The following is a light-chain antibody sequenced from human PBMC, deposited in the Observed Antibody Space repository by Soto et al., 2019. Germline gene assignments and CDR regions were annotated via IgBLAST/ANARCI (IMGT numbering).Light chain of an antibody. CDR3: TAYGGSNKFCV. CDR1: SSDVGNYDY. V-gene: IGLV2-8*01. CDR2: DVS. J-gene: IGLJ1*01. Sequence: QSALTQPPSASGSPGQSVTISCTGTSSDVGNYDYVSWYQQHPGKAPKLIIYDVSKRPSGVPDRFSGSKSGNTASLTVSGLQAEDEADYYCTAYGGSNKFCVFGTGTKVT.